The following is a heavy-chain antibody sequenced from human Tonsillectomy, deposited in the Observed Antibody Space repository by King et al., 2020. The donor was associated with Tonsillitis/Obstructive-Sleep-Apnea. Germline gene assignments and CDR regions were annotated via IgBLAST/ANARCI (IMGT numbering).Heavy chain of an antibody. CDR1: GFTFSNAW. V-gene: IGHV3-15*01. CDR2: IKSKTDGGTT. J-gene: IGHJ4*02. Sequence: QLVQSGGGLVKPGGSLRLSCAASGFTFSNAWMGWVRQAPGKGLEWVGRIKSKTDGGTTDYAAPVKGRFTISRDDSKNTLYLQMNSLKTEDTAVYYCPTDSCGWYVIYYWGQGTLVTVST. CDR3: PTDSCGWYVIYY. D-gene: IGHD6-19*01.